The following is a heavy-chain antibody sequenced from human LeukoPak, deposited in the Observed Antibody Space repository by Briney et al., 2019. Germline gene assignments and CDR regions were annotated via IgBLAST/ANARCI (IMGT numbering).Heavy chain of an antibody. J-gene: IGHJ4*02. Sequence: SVKVSYKASGGTFSSYAISWVRQAPGQGLEWMGRIIPILGIANYAQKFQGRVTITADKSTSTAYMELSSLRSGDTAVYYCAAVAGTAMYYFDYWGQGTLVTVSS. V-gene: IGHV1-69*04. CDR2: IIPILGIA. CDR3: AAVAGTAMYYFDY. D-gene: IGHD6-19*01. CDR1: GGTFSSYA.